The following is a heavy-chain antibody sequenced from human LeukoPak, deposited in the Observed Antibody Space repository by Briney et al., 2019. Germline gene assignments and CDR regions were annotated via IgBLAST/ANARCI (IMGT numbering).Heavy chain of an antibody. CDR3: AKDRWVLDYGDYADAFDI. CDR2: INPSGGST. V-gene: IGHV1-46*01. D-gene: IGHD4-17*01. Sequence: GASVKVSCKASGYTFTSYYMHWVRQAPGQGLEWMGIINPSGGSTSYAQKFQGRVTMTRDTSTSTVYMELSSLRSEDTAVYYCAKDRWVLDYGDYADAFDIWGQGTMVTVSS. J-gene: IGHJ3*02. CDR1: GYTFTSYY.